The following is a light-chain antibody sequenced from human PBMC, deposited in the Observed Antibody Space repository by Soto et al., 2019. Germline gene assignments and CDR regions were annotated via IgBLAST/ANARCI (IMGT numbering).Light chain of an antibody. V-gene: IGKV1-5*03. CDR2: KAS. CDR1: QSISSW. J-gene: IGKJ5*01. Sequence: DIQMTQSPSTLSASVGDRVTITCRASQSISSWLAWYQQKPGKAPKLLIYKASSLESGVPSRFSDSGSGTEFTLTISSLQPDDFATYYCQLYKFYPIAVGQGTRLEI. CDR3: QLYKFYPIA.